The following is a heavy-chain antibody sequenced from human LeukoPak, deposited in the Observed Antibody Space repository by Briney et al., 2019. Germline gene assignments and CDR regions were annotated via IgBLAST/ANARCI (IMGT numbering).Heavy chain of an antibody. V-gene: IGHV4-59*01. CDR1: GGSISSYY. D-gene: IGHD6-6*01. CDR2: IHYSGTT. CDR3: ARRPYTNSQNYYYYYMDV. J-gene: IGHJ6*03. Sequence: PSETLSLTCTVSGGSISSYYWSWIRQPPGKGLEWIGYIHYSGTTNYNPSLKSRVTISVDTSKNQFSLRLNSVTAADTAVYYCARRPYTNSQNYYYYYMDVWGKGTTVTVSS.